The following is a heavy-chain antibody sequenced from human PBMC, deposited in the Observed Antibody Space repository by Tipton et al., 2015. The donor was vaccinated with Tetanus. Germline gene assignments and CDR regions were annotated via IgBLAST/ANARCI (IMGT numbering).Heavy chain of an antibody. CDR1: GFTFNSYW. J-gene: IGHJ4*02. V-gene: IGHV3-74*01. D-gene: IGHD1-26*01. Sequence: SLRLSCAASGFTFNSYWMHWVRQAPGKGLVWLSRINSDGSSTIDADSVKGRFTIARDNAKNMAYLQMNSLRDEDTAVYYCARGGRNVGGSSDYWGQGTLVTVSS. CDR3: ARGGRNVGGSSDY. CDR2: INSDGSST.